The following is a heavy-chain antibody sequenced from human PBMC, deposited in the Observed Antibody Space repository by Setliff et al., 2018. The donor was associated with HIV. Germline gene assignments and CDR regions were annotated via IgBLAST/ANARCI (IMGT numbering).Heavy chain of an antibody. CDR2: IYHTGST. J-gene: IGHJ4*02. Sequence: LSLTCTVSGGSISSSSYCWGWVRQPPGKGLEWLGSIYHTGSTYHNPSLESRVTISIDTSKHQFSLKLSSVTAADTAVYFCARGTAPRRGTNYGGNYPLDYWGQGTLVTVSS. CDR1: GGSISSSSYC. CDR3: ARGTAPRRGTNYGGNYPLDY. V-gene: IGHV4-39*07. D-gene: IGHD4-17*01.